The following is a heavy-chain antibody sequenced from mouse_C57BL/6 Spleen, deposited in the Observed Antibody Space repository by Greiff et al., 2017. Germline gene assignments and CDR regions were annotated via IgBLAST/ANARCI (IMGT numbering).Heavy chain of an antibody. CDR3: ASTVVVPPWFAY. CDR1: GYTFTDYN. Sequence: VQLQQSGPELVKPGASVKMSCKASGYTFTDYNMHWVKQSHGKSLEWIGYINPNNGGTSYNQKFKGKATLTVNKSSSTAYMELRSLTSEDSAVYYCASTVVVPPWFAYWGQGTLVTVSA. J-gene: IGHJ3*01. D-gene: IGHD1-1*01. V-gene: IGHV1-22*01. CDR2: INPNNGGT.